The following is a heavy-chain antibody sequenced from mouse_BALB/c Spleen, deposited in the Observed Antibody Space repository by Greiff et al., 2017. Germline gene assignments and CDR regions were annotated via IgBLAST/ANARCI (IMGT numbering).Heavy chain of an antibody. D-gene: IGHD2-10*02. CDR2: ISSGSSTI. CDR1: GFTFSSFG. Sequence: VQLKESGGGLVQPGGSRKLSCAASGFTFSSFGMHWVRQAPEKGLEWVAYISSGSSTIYYADTVKGRFTISRDNPKNTLFLQMTSLRSEDTAMYYCARKSAGYGNYYWYFDVWGAGTTVTVSS. V-gene: IGHV5-17*02. CDR3: ARKSAGYGNYYWYFDV. J-gene: IGHJ1*01.